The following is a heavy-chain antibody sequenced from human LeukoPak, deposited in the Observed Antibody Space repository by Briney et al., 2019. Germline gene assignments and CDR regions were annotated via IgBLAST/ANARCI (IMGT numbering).Heavy chain of an antibody. CDR1: GYTFTSYY. D-gene: IGHD1-14*01. J-gene: IGHJ6*03. V-gene: IGHV1-46*01. CDR2: INPSGGST. CDR3: ARSSGRSPNRDYMDV. Sequence: ASVKVSCKAPGYTFTSYYMHWVRQAPGQGLEWMGIINPSGGSTSYAQKFHGRVTMTRDTSTSTVYMELSSLRSEDTAVYYCARSSGRSPNRDYMDVWGKGTTVTISS.